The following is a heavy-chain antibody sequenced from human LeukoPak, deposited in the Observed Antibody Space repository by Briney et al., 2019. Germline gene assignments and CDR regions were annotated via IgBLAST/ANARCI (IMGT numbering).Heavy chain of an antibody. D-gene: IGHD3-22*01. CDR3: ARGDYDSSWWFDP. Sequence: GGSLRLSCAASGFTFSSYAMSWVRQAPGKGLEWVAAIRGSGDSTYYADSVKGRFIISRDNSKNTLYLQMNSLRAEDTAVYYCARGDYDSSWWFDPWGQGTLVSVSS. CDR1: GFTFSSYA. CDR2: IRGSGDST. J-gene: IGHJ5*02. V-gene: IGHV3-23*01.